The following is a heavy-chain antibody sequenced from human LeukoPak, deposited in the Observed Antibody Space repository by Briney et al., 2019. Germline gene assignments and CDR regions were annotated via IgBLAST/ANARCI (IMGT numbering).Heavy chain of an antibody. CDR2: IYYRST. CDR1: GGSISSYY. D-gene: IGHD5-12*01. Sequence: SETLSLTCTVSGGSISSYYWSWIRQPPGKGLEWIGYIYYRSTNYNPSLKSRVTISVDKSKNQFSLKLSSVTAADTAVYYCARKTYSGYDGTFYWGQGTLVTVSS. V-gene: IGHV4-59*12. CDR3: ARKTYSGYDGTFY. J-gene: IGHJ4*02.